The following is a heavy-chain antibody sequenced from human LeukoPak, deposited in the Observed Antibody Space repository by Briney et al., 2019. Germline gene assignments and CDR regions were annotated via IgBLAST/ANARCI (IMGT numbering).Heavy chain of an antibody. V-gene: IGHV1-69*05. CDR1: GGTLSSYD. Sequence: GSSVNVSCKPCGGTLSSYDISWVRQAPGQGLEWMGGNSPIFGTANNAQKFQGRVTITTDESTSTAYMQLSSLRSEDTAVYYCARVLYPYYDPKDYGGQNDAFDIWGQGTMATVSS. D-gene: IGHD4-23*01. CDR2: NSPIFGTA. J-gene: IGHJ3*02. CDR3: ARVLYPYYDPKDYGGQNDAFDI.